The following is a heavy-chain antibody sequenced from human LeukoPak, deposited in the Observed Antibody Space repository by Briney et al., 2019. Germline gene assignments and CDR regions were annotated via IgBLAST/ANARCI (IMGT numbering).Heavy chain of an antibody. D-gene: IGHD2-15*01. J-gene: IGHJ4*02. CDR3: ARSGCSGGSCCSELDY. Sequence: GGSLRLSCAASGFTFSSYGMHWVRQAPGKGLEWVAVIWYDGSNKYYADSVKGRFTISRDNSKNTLYLQMNSLRAEDTAVYYCARSGCSGGSCCSELDYWGQGTLVTVSS. V-gene: IGHV3-33*01. CDR2: IWYDGSNK. CDR1: GFTFSSYG.